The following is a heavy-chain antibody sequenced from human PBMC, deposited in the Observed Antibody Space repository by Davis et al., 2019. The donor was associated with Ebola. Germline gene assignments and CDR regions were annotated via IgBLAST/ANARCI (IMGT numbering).Heavy chain of an antibody. CDR3: VRRHYFDSSGYYWYFDV. D-gene: IGHD3-22*01. Sequence: GGSLRLSCVASGFTFSDYYMNWIRQAPGKGLEWVSFISGSGLSTQYADSVKGRFTISRDNANNSLYLQMNSLRTEDTAVYYCVRRHYFDSSGYYWYFDVWGRGTLVTVSS. J-gene: IGHJ2*01. CDR2: ISGSGLST. V-gene: IGHV3-11*01. CDR1: GFTFSDYY.